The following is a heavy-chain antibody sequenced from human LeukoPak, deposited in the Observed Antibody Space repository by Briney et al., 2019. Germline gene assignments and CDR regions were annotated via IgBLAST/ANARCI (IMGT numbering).Heavy chain of an antibody. V-gene: IGHV3-23*01. CDR2: ISGSGGST. CDR3: AKDIGSCSLGY. D-gene: IGHD3-10*01. J-gene: IGHJ4*02. CDR1: GFTFSSYA. Sequence: GGSLRLSCAASGFTFSSYAMSWVRQAPGQGLKCVSAISGSGGSTYYPDSVTGRFTIYRDNSKDTLYLQMNSLGAEDTAVYYCAKDIGSCSLGYWGQGTLVTVSS.